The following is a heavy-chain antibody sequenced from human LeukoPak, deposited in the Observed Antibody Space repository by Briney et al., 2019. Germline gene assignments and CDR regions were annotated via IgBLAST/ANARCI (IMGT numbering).Heavy chain of an antibody. CDR2: INHSGST. CDR3: ARAKRMRLPTIDY. J-gene: IGHJ4*02. D-gene: IGHD2-21*02. V-gene: IGHV4-34*01. Sequence: SETLSLTCAVYGGSFSSYYWSWIRQPPGKGLEWIGKINHSGSTNYNPSLKSRVTISVDTSKNQFSLKLSSVTAADTAVYYCARAKRMRLPTIDYWGQGTLVTVSS. CDR1: GGSFSSYY.